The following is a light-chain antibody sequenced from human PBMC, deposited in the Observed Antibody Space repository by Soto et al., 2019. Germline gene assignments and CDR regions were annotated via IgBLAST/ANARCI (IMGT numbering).Light chain of an antibody. CDR3: QQCSDWPPIT. V-gene: IGKV3-11*01. J-gene: IGKJ5*01. CDR1: QSIIND. Sequence: EIVLTQSPVTLSLSPGERATLSCRAIQSIINDLGWYQQRPGQPPRLLIYAASNRAPGIPARFSGSGFGIDFTLTISSLEPEDFAVYYCQQCSDWPPITFGQGTDWRL. CDR2: AAS.